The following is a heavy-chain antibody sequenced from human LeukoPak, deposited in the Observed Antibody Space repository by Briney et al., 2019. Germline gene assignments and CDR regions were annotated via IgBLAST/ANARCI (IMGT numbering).Heavy chain of an antibody. CDR3: AKVPRDIDYSSTWYGWFDP. J-gene: IGHJ5*02. V-gene: IGHV3-23*01. D-gene: IGHD6-13*01. CDR1: GFTFSSYA. CDR2: ISGSGVTT. Sequence: GGSLRLSCAASGFTFSSYAMTWVRQAPGKGLGWVSVISGSGVTTYYPDSVKGRFTISRDNSRNTLYLQMNSLRAEDTAVYYYAKVPRDIDYSSTWYGWFDPWGQGTLVTVSS.